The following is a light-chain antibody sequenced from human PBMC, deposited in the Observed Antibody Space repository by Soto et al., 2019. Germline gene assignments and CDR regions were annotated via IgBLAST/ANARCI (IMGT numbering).Light chain of an antibody. CDR1: SSGVENYNL. J-gene: IGLJ2*01. V-gene: IGLV2-23*01. CDR2: EGS. Sequence: QSALTQPASVSGSPGQSITLSCTRTSSGVENYNLVSWYQHHPGKAPKLMIYEGSQWPSGVSDRFSGSKSGNTASLTISGLQAEDEADYYCSSYAGAVVFGGGTKLTVL. CDR3: SSYAGAVV.